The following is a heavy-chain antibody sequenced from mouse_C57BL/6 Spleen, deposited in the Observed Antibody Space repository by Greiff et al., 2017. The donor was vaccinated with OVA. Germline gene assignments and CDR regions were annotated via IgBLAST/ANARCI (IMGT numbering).Heavy chain of an antibody. V-gene: IGHV5-17*01. J-gene: IGHJ2*01. CDR2: ISSGSSTI. CDR3: ARQFIATVGSYFDY. CDR1: GFTFSDYG. D-gene: IGHD1-1*01. Sequence: VQLQESGGGLVKPGGSLKLSCAASGFTFSDYGMHWVRQAPEKGLEWVAYISSGSSTIYYADTVKGRFTISRDNAKNTLFLQMTSLRSEDTAMYYCARQFIATVGSYFDYWGQGTTLTVSS.